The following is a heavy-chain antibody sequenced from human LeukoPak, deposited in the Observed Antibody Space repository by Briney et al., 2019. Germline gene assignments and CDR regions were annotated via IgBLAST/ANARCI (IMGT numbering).Heavy chain of an antibody. CDR1: GFTFSSYS. D-gene: IGHD1-26*01. V-gene: IGHV3-48*01. Sequence: PGGSLRLSCAASGFTFSSYSMNWVRQAPGKGLEWVSYISSSRSTIYYADSVKGRFTISRDNAKNSLYLQMNSLRAEDTAVYYCARDHRPSSGSYDDWYFDLWGRGTLVTVSS. CDR3: ARDHRPSSGSYDDWYFDL. J-gene: IGHJ2*01. CDR2: ISSSRSTI.